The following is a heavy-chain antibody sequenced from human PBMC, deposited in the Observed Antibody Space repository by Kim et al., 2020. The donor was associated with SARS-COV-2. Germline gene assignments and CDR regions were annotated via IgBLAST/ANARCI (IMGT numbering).Heavy chain of an antibody. J-gene: IGHJ6*02. V-gene: IGHV3-33*01. CDR3: ARGQGDYDSSGPSVRPLYYYYGMDV. CDR1: GFTFSSYG. CDR2: IWYDGSNK. Sequence: GGSLRLSCAASGFTFSSYGMHWVRQAPGKGLEWVAVIWYDGSNKYYADSVKGRFTISRDNSKNTLYLQMNSLRAEDTAVYYCARGQGDYDSSGPSVRPLYYYYGMDVWGQGTTVTVSS. D-gene: IGHD3-22*01.